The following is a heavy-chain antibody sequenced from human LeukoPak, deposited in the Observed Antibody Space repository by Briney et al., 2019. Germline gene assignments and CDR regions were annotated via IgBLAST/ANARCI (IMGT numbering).Heavy chain of an antibody. CDR3: ARGQLHYDFWSGYFNWFDP. J-gene: IGHJ5*02. Sequence: SETLSLTCAVYGGSFSGYYWSWIRQPPGKGLEWIGDINHSGSTNYNPSLKSRVTISVDTSKNQFSLKLSSVTAADTAVYYRARGQLHYDFWSGYFNWFDPWGQGTLVTVSS. D-gene: IGHD3-3*01. V-gene: IGHV4-34*01. CDR2: INHSGST. CDR1: GGSFSGYY.